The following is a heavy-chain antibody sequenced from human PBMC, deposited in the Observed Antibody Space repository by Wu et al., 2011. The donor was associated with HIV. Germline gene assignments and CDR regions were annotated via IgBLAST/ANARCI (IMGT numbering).Heavy chain of an antibody. Sequence: QVQLVQSGAEVKKPGASVKVSCRSSGYTFTGYYILWVRQAPGQGLEWMGWINPNNGGTNYAQNFQGRVTMTRDTSISTAYMELSSLRSDDTAVYYCARDEDTGRFLEWLLLDYWGQGTLVTVSS. V-gene: IGHV1-2*02. CDR3: ARDEDTGRFLEWLLLDY. CDR1: GYTFTGYY. D-gene: IGHD3-3*01. J-gene: IGHJ4*02. CDR2: INPNNGGT.